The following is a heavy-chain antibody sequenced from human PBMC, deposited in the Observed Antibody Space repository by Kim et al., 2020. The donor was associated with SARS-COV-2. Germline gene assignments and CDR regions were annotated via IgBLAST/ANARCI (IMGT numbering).Heavy chain of an antibody. V-gene: IGHV2-70*01. CDR1: GFSLSTSGMC. CDR3: ARTRNYYGSGSYRGGIWFDP. J-gene: IGHJ5*02. D-gene: IGHD3-10*01. CDR2: IDWDDDK. Sequence: SGPTLVKPTQTLTLTCTFSGFSLSTSGMCVSWIRQPPGKALEWLALIDWDDDKYYSTSLKTRLTISKDTSKNQVVLTMTNMDPVDTATYYCARTRNYYGSGSYRGGIWFDPWGQGTLVTVSS.